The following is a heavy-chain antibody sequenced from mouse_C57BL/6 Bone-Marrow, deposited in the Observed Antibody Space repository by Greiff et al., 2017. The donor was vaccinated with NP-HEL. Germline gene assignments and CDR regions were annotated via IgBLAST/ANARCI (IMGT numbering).Heavy chain of an antibody. CDR2: INPSNGGT. CDR1: GYTFTSYW. CDR3: AREGRWVRRGYWYFDV. D-gene: IGHD2-2*01. J-gene: IGHJ1*03. Sequence: QVQLKQPGTELVKPGTSVKLSCKSSGYTFTSYWLHWVKQRPGQGLEWIGNINPSNGGTNYNEKFKSKATLTVDKSSSTAYMQLSSLTSDDSAVYYCAREGRWVRRGYWYFDVWDTGTTVTVSS. V-gene: IGHV1-53*01.